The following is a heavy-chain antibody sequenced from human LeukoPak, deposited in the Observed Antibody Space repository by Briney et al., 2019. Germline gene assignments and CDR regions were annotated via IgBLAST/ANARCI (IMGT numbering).Heavy chain of an antibody. V-gene: IGHV3-7*03. CDR2: IKQDGSEK. Sequence: GGSLRLSCAASGFTFSSYWMSWVRQAPGKGLEWVANIKQDGSEKYYVDSVKGRFTISRDNAKNSLYLQMNSLRAEDTAVYYCARAPTIRVPGGEYYYYGMDVWGQGTTVTVSS. CDR1: GFTFSSYW. D-gene: IGHD3-9*01. J-gene: IGHJ6*02. CDR3: ARAPTIRVPGGEYYYYGMDV.